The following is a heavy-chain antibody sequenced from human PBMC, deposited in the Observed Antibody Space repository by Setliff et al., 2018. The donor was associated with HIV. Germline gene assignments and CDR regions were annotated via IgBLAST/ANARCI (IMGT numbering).Heavy chain of an antibody. J-gene: IGHJ4*02. D-gene: IGHD3-10*01. CDR2: IYHSGST. Sequence: SETLSLTCTVSGGSISSGSYYWSWIRQPPGKGLEWIGSIYHSGSTYYNPSLKSRVTISVDTSKNQFSLKLSSVTAADTAVYYCARESYFYYFGYWGQGTLVTVSS. CDR1: GGSISSGSYY. CDR3: ARESYFYYFGY. V-gene: IGHV4-39*07.